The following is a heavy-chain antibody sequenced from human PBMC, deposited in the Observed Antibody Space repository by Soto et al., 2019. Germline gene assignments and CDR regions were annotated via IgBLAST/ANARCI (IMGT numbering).Heavy chain of an antibody. CDR3: ARVVVVVVAATPDWFDP. V-gene: IGHV4-30-4*01. D-gene: IGHD2-15*01. Sequence: KPSETLSLTCTVSGGSISSGDYYWSWIRQPPGKGLEWIGCIYYSGSTYYNPSLKSRVTISVDTSKNQFSLKLSSVTAADTAVYYCARVVVVVVAATPDWFDPWGQGTLVTVSS. CDR2: IYYSGST. CDR1: GGSISSGDYY. J-gene: IGHJ5*02.